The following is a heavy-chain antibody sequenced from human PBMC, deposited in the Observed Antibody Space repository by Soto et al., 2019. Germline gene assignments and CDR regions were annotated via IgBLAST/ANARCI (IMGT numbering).Heavy chain of an antibody. CDR2: IYYSGST. Sequence: SETLSLTCTVSGGSISSGDYYWSWIRQPPGKGLEWIGYIYYSGSTYYNPSLKSRVTISVDTSKNQFSLKLSSVTAADPAVYYCARVPCGSCYLPRAYFDYWGQGTLVTVSS. D-gene: IGHD2-15*01. J-gene: IGHJ4*02. V-gene: IGHV4-30-4*01. CDR3: ARVPCGSCYLPRAYFDY. CDR1: GGSISSGDYY.